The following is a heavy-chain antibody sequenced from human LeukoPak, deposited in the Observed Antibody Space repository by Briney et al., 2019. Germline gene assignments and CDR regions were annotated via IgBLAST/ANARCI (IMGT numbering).Heavy chain of an antibody. D-gene: IGHD3-22*01. CDR2: INHSGST. CDR3: ARGPPTDCYDSSGFYYVFGY. J-gene: IGHJ4*02. V-gene: IGHV4-34*01. CDR1: GGSFSGYY. Sequence: SETLSLTCAVYGGSFSGYYWSWIRQPPGKGLEWIGEINHSGSTNYNPSLKSRVTISVDTSKNQFSLKLSSVTAADTAVYFCARGPPTDCYDSSGFYYVFGYWGQGTLVTVSS.